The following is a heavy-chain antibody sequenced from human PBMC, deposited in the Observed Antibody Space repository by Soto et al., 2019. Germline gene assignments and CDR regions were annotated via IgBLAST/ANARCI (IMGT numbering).Heavy chain of an antibody. J-gene: IGHJ4*02. CDR2: IIPMFDTP. V-gene: IGHV1-69*01. D-gene: IGHD3-16*02. CDR1: GGTFNTYA. CDR3: TRSIGSGGVIGGFDY. Sequence: QVQLVQSETEVKKPGSAVKVSCKASGGTFNTYAMNWVRQAPGQGLEWMGGIIPMFDTPRYAQNFQGRVTITVDESMITAYMELSSLRSDDTAVYYCTRSIGSGGVIGGFDYWGQGTLVTVSS.